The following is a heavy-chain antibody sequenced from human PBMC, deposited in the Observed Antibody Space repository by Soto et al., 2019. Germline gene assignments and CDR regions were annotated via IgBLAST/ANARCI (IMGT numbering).Heavy chain of an antibody. CDR3: ARRWGEGRVDY. D-gene: IGHD3-10*01. J-gene: IGHJ4*02. Sequence: QVQLQESGPGLVKPSGTLSLTCAVSGCSISSSNWWSWVRQHPGKGLEWIGEIYHSGNTNYNPSLKSRVTMAVDKSRNQFSLKLSSVTAADTAVYYCARRWGEGRVDYWGQGTLGTVSS. V-gene: IGHV4-4*02. CDR2: IYHSGNT. CDR1: GCSISSSNW.